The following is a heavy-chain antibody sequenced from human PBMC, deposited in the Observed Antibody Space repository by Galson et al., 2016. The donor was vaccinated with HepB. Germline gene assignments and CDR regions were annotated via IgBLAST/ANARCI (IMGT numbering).Heavy chain of an antibody. CDR1: GYSFTSYW. J-gene: IGHJ1*01. CDR3: ARRDYAPYEDYGGDSGYEYFQH. Sequence: QSGAEVKKPGESLKISCKASGYSFTSYWIGWVRQMPGKGLEWMGIIYPGDSDTRYSPSFQGQVTISADKSISTAYLQWSSLKASDTAMYYCARRDYAPYEDYGGDSGYEYFQHWGQGTLVTVSS. D-gene: IGHD4-23*01. V-gene: IGHV5-51*01. CDR2: IYPGDSDT.